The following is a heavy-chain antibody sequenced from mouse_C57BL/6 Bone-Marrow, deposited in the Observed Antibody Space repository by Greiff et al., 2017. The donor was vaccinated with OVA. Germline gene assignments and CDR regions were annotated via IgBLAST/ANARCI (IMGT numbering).Heavy chain of an antibody. Sequence: QVQLQQPGAELVKPGASVKISCKASGYAFSSSWMNWVKQRPGKGLEWIGRIYPGDGDTNYNGKFKGKATLTADKSSSTAYMQLSSLTSEDSAVYFCARGDSSGYFDYWGQGTTLTVSS. D-gene: IGHD3-2*02. CDR1: GYAFSSSW. V-gene: IGHV1-82*01. J-gene: IGHJ2*01. CDR3: ARGDSSGYFDY. CDR2: IYPGDGDT.